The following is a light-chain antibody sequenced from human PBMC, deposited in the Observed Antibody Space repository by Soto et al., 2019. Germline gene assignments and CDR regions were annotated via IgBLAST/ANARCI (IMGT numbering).Light chain of an antibody. CDR3: QHYNNWPPWT. CDR2: GAS. J-gene: IGKJ1*01. CDR1: QSVSSN. Sequence: EIEMTQSPATLSLSPGGRATLYCWASQSVSSNLAWYQQKPGQAPRLPLYGASTRVTGVPARFSGSGSGTEFILIISSLQSEDFAVYYCQHYNNWPPWTFGQGTKV. V-gene: IGKV3-15*01.